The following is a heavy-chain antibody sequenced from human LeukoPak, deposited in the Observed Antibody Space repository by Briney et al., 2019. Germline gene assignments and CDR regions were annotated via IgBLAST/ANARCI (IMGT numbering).Heavy chain of an antibody. CDR1: GFTFSSYG. CDR3: AKDMGYYGSGSYFYYYYMDV. J-gene: IGHJ6*03. Sequence: GGSLRLSCAASGFTFSSYGMSWVRQAPGKGLEWVSAISGSGGSTYYADSVKGRFTISRDNSKNTLYLQMNSLRAEDTAVYYCAKDMGYYGSGSYFYYYYMDVWGKGTTVTIS. V-gene: IGHV3-23*01. D-gene: IGHD3-10*01. CDR2: ISGSGGST.